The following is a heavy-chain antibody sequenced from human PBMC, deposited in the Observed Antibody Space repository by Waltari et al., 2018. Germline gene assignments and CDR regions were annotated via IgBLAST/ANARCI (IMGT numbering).Heavy chain of an antibody. V-gene: IGHV3-48*01. Sequence: EVQLVESGGGLVQPGGSLRLSCAASGFTFSTYNFNWVRQAPGRGLKWVSYNSNSGDITDYTDTVKGRFTISRDIAKNSLYLQMNSLRVEDTAVYYCAREGSGFDPWGQGTLVTVSS. CDR3: AREGSGFDP. CDR1: GFTFSTYN. CDR2: NSNSGDIT. J-gene: IGHJ5*02.